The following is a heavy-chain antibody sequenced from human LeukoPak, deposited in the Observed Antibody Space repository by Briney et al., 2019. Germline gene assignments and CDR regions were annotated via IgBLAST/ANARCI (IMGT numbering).Heavy chain of an antibody. D-gene: IGHD5-18*01. J-gene: IGHJ5*02. V-gene: IGHV1-69*13. CDR2: IIPIFGTA. CDR3: ARGGRRGAVDTAMVTP. CDR1: GGTFSSYA. Sequence: SVKVSCKASGGTFSSYAISWVRQAPGQGLEWMGVIIPIFGTANYAQKFQGRVTITADESTSTAYMELSSLRSEDTAVYYCARGGRRGAVDTAMVTPWGQGTLVTVSS.